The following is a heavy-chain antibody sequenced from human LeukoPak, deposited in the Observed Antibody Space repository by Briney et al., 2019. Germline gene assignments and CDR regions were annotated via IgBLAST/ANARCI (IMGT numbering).Heavy chain of an antibody. CDR1: GDTFTGYY. CDR3: ARVKTIYDSSGYYPT. V-gene: IGHV1-2*06. CDR2: INPNSGGT. J-gene: IGHJ5*02. D-gene: IGHD3-22*01. Sequence: ASVKVSCKASGDTFTGYYMHWVRQAPGQGLEWMGRINPNSGGTNYAQKFQGRVTMTRDTSISTAYMELSRLRSDDTAVYYCARVKTIYDSSGYYPTWGQGTLVTVSS.